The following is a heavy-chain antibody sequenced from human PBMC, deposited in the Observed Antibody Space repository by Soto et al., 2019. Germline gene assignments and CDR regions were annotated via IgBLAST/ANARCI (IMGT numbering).Heavy chain of an antibody. V-gene: IGHV3-30*03. Sequence: QVQLVESGGGVVQPGRSLRLSCAASGFTFSSYGMHWVRQAPGKGLEWVAVISYDGSNKYYADSVKGRFTISRDNSKNTLYLQMNSLRAEDTAVYYCAMGREIATFTVSPVAFDIWGQGTMVTVSS. CDR1: GFTFSSYG. CDR3: AMGREIATFTVSPVAFDI. D-gene: IGHD3-3*01. CDR2: ISYDGSNK. J-gene: IGHJ3*02.